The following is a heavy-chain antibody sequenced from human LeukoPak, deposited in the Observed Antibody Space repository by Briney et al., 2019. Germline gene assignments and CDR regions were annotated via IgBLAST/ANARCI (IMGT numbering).Heavy chain of an antibody. Sequence: GGSLRLSCAASGFTFSSYSMNWVRKAPGRGLKWVSSISSSSSYIYYADSVKGRFTISRDNAKNSLYLQMNSLRAEDTAVYYCARADYYDSSGYFDYWGQGTLVTVSS. D-gene: IGHD3-22*01. J-gene: IGHJ4*02. CDR3: ARADYYDSSGYFDY. CDR1: GFTFSSYS. V-gene: IGHV3-21*01. CDR2: ISSSSSYI.